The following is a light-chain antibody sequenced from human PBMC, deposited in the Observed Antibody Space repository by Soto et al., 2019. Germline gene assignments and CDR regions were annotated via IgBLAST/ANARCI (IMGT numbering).Light chain of an antibody. V-gene: IGKV3-11*01. J-gene: IGKJ4*01. Sequence: EIVLTQSPATLSLSPVERATLSCRASQSVSSYLAWYQQKPGQAPRLLIYDASNRATGIPARFSGSGSGTDFTLTISSLEPEDFAVYYCQQRSNWLLTFVGGTKVEIK. CDR3: QQRSNWLLT. CDR1: QSVSSY. CDR2: DAS.